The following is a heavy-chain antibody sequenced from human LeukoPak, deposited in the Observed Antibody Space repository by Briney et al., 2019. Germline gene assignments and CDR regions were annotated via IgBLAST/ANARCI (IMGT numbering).Heavy chain of an antibody. V-gene: IGHV3-74*01. CDR1: GFTFSSYW. CDR3: ASHLYYYDWAIDY. D-gene: IGHD3-22*01. Sequence: GGSLRLSCAASGFTFSSYWMHWVRQAPGKELVWVSRINSDGSSTSYADSVKGRFTISRDNAKNTLYLQMNSLRAEDTAVYYCASHLYYYDWAIDYWGQGTLVTVSS. CDR2: INSDGSST. J-gene: IGHJ4*02.